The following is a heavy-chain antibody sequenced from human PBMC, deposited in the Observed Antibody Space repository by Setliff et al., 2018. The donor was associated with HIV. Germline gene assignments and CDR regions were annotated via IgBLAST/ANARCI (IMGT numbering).Heavy chain of an antibody. J-gene: IGHJ4*02. CDR3: ARATYGSGSYWGWGAQYRY. V-gene: IGHV3-7*01. D-gene: IGHD3-10*01. Sequence: GESLKISCVASGFTFNIHWMTWVRQAPGRGLEFVGNISPDANTKNYMDSVRGRFTMSRDNSDDSFYLQMNSLRLEDTAVYYCARATYGSGSYWGWGAQYRYWGQGTLVTVSS. CDR2: ISPDANTK. CDR1: GFTFNIHW.